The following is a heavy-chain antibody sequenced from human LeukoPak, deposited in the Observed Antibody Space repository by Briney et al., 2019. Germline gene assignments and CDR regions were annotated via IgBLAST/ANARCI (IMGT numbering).Heavy chain of an antibody. J-gene: IGHJ4*02. CDR3: AREVLNVDTAMVTGIKGYDY. D-gene: IGHD5-18*01. Sequence: ASVKVSCKASGYTFTSYDINWVRQATGQGLEWMGWMNPNSGNTSYAQKFQGRVTMTRNTSISTAYMELSSLRSEDTAVYYCAREVLNVDTAMVTGIKGYDYWGQGTLVTVSS. CDR1: GYTFTSYD. V-gene: IGHV1-8*01. CDR2: MNPNSGNT.